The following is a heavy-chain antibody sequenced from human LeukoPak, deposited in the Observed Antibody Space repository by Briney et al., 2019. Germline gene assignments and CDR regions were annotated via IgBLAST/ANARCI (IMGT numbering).Heavy chain of an antibody. CDR1: GGSISSYY. V-gene: IGHV4-59*08. J-gene: IGHJ4*02. D-gene: IGHD6-19*01. Sequence: PSETLSLTCTVSGGSISSYYWSWIRQPPGKGLVWIGYIYYSGSTNYNPSLKSRVTISVDTSKNQFSLKLSSVTAADTAVYYCARLYSSGWYYFDYWGQGTLVTVSS. CDR2: IYYSGST. CDR3: ARLYSSGWYYFDY.